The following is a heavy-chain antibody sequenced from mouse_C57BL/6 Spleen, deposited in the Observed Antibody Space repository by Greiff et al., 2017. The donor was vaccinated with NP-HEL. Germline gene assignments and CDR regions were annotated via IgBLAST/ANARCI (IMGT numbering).Heavy chain of an antibody. CDR2: IDPETGGT. CDR3: TRGNYYGSSSY. D-gene: IGHD1-1*01. CDR1: GYTFTDYE. V-gene: IGHV1-15*01. Sequence: VQLQQSEAELVRPGASVTLSCKASGYTFTDYEMHWVKQTPVHGLEWIGAIDPETGGTAYNQKFKGKAILTADKSSSTAYMELRSLTSEDSAVYYCTRGNYYGSSSYWGQGTLVTVSA. J-gene: IGHJ3*01.